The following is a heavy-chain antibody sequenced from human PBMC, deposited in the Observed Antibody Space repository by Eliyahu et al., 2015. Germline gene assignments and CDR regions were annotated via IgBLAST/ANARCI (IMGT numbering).Heavy chain of an antibody. CDR1: GGSVSRSNSY. D-gene: IGHD2-2*01. CDR2: IYYRGTT. J-gene: IGHJ5*02. Sequence: QLQLQESGPGLVRPSETLSLTCTVXGGSVSRSNSYWGWIRQPPGKGLEWIGNIYYRGTTYYNPSLKSRVTISVDTSKNQISLNLNSVTAADTAVYYCATEAVRGVPAAGANWFDPWGQGTLVTVSS. V-gene: IGHV4-39*01. CDR3: ATEAVRGVPAAGANWFDP.